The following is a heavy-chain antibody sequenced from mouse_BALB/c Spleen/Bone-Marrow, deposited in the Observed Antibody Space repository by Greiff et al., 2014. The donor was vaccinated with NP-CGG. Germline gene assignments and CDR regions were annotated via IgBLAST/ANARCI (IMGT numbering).Heavy chain of an antibody. J-gene: IGHJ3*01. CDR1: GYTFSSYW. D-gene: IGHD1-1*02. CDR2: ILPGSGST. Sequence: QVQLKESGAELMKPGASVKISCKAPGYTFSSYWIEWVKQRPGHGLEWIGEILPGSGSTNYNEKFKGKATFTADTSSNTAYMQLSSLTSEDSAVYYCASFYGRFAYWGQGTLVTVSA. CDR3: ASFYGRFAY. V-gene: IGHV1-9*01.